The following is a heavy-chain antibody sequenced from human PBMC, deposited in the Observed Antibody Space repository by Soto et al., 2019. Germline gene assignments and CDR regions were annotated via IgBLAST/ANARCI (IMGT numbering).Heavy chain of an antibody. Sequence: XXTLSLPFTVSGGSISSYYWRWILQPPGKGLEWIGYIYYSGSTNYNPSLKSRVTISVDTSKNQFSLKLSSVTAADTAVYYCARAPFGAVAGPGERAFDIWGQGTMVTVSS. D-gene: IGHD6-19*01. CDR3: ARAPFGAVAGPGERAFDI. J-gene: IGHJ3*02. V-gene: IGHV4-59*01. CDR1: GGSISSYY. CDR2: IYYSGST.